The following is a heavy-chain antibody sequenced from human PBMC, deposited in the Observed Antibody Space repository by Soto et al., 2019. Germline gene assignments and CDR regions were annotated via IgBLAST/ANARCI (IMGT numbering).Heavy chain of an antibody. V-gene: IGHV3-23*01. CDR3: AKDRSVDTTDWFDP. CDR1: GFTFGTYA. CDR2: ISGSGGST. J-gene: IGHJ5*02. Sequence: EVQLLESGGGLVQPGGSLRLSCAASGFTFGTYAMNWVRQAPGKGLEWVSGISGSGGSTYYTDSVKGRFTISRDNSKNTLYLQMNSLRAGDTSLYYCAKDRSVDTTDWFDPWGQGTLVTVSS. D-gene: IGHD5-18*01.